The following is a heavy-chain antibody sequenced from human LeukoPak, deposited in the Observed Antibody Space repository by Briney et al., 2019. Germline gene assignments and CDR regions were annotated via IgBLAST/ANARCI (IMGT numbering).Heavy chain of an antibody. CDR3: ATGSGYYYDH. D-gene: IGHD3-22*01. Sequence: GGSLRLSCAASGFIFSSYDMHWVRQAPGKGLEWVAVAYHDEWPGNSKYYVDSVKGRFTVSRDNSKNTLYLQMSSLRAEDTAVYYCATGSGYYYDHWGQGTLVTVSS. J-gene: IGHJ4*02. V-gene: IGHV3-33*01. CDR1: GFIFSSYD. CDR2: AYHDEWPGNSK.